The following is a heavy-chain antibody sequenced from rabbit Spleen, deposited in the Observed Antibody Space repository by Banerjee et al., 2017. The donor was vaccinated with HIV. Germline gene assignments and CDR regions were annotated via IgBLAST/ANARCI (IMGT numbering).Heavy chain of an antibody. CDR1: GFTFSSYW. J-gene: IGHJ4*01. Sequence: QEQLVESGGGLVKPGGNLTLTCTTSGFTFSSYWMSWVRQAPGKGLEWIGCFYGGHGGTYYASWAKGRFTISKTSSTTVTLQLTSLTAADTATYFCARQLHSVEVNSKLWGPGTLVTVS. V-gene: IGHV1S45*01. D-gene: IGHD1-1*01. CDR2: FYGGHGGT. CDR3: ARQLHSVEVNSKL.